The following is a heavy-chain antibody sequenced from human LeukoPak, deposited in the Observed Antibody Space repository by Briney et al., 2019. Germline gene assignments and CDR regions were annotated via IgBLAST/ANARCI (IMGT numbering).Heavy chain of an antibody. CDR2: IIPIFGTA. J-gene: IGHJ5*02. CDR3: ARDRTTRTYYNWFDP. Sequence: RASVKVSCKASGGTFSSYAISWVRQAPGQGLEWMGGIIPIFGTANYAQKFQGRVTITADESTSTAYMELSSLGSEDTAVYYCARDRTTRTYYNWFDPWGQGTLVTVSS. CDR1: GGTFSSYA. D-gene: IGHD1/OR15-1a*01. V-gene: IGHV1-69*13.